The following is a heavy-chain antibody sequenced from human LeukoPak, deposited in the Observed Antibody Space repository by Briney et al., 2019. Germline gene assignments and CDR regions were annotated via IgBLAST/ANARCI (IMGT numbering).Heavy chain of an antibody. CDR3: ARSLQYSSSWDWFDP. Sequence: PSETLSLTCTVSGGSVTRYYWSWIRQPPGKGLEWIGYIYHSGSTFYNPSLKSRVTISIDTSKNQFSLKLSSVTAADTAVYYCARSLQYSSSWDWFDPWGQGTLFPVSS. J-gene: IGHJ5*02. CDR1: GGSVTRYY. V-gene: IGHV4-59*02. CDR2: IYHSGST. D-gene: IGHD6-13*01.